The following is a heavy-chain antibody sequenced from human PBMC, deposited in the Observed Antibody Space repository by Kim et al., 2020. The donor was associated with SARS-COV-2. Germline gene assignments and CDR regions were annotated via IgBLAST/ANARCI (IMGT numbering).Heavy chain of an antibody. Sequence: GGSLRLSCAASGFTFSTYGMNWVRQAPGKGLEWVSVISGSGGSTYYADSVKGRFTTSRDNSKSTLYLQMNSLRAEDTAVYYCAKTGYSGYARDLDYWGQGTLVTVSS. CDR2: ISGSGGST. CDR1: GFTFSTYG. J-gene: IGHJ4*02. V-gene: IGHV3-23*01. D-gene: IGHD5-12*01. CDR3: AKTGYSGYARDLDY.